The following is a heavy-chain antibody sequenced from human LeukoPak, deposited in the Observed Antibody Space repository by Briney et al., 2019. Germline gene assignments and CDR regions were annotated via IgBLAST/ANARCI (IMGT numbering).Heavy chain of an antibody. Sequence: GGSLRLSCAASGFTFSSYWMSWVRQAPGKGLEWVANIKQDGSEKYYVDSVKGRFTISRDNAKNTLYLQMNSLTVEDTAVYYCARGSGDYPDYWGQGTLVTVSS. CDR2: IKQDGSEK. CDR1: GFTFSSYW. CDR3: ARGSGDYPDY. V-gene: IGHV3-7*01. J-gene: IGHJ4*02. D-gene: IGHD3-10*01.